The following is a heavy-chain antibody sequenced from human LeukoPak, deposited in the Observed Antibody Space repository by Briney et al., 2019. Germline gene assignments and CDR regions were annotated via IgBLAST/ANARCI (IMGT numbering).Heavy chain of an antibody. Sequence: PSETLSLTCAVYGGSFSGYYWSWVRQPPGKGLEWIGEINHSGSTNYNPSLKSRVTISVDTSKTQFSLKLSSVTAADTAVYYCARKYSGYDGLRYWGQGTLVTVSS. J-gene: IGHJ4*02. D-gene: IGHD5-12*01. CDR1: GGSFSGYY. CDR2: INHSGST. V-gene: IGHV4-34*01. CDR3: ARKYSGYDGLRY.